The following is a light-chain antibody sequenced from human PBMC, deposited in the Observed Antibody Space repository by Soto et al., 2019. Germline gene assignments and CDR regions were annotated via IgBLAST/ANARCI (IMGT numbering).Light chain of an antibody. J-gene: IGLJ3*02. Sequence: QSVLTQTPSASGTPGQRVTITCSGGSSNIGSNSVNWYQQLPGMAPKPLIYSNNQRPSGVPDRFSGSKSGTSASLAISGLQSEDEADYYCAAWDDSLNGRVFGGVTKLTVL. V-gene: IGLV1-44*01. CDR3: AAWDDSLNGRV. CDR2: SNN. CDR1: SSNIGSNS.